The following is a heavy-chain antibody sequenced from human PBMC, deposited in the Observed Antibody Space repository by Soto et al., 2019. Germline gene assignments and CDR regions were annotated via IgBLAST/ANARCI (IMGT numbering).Heavy chain of an antibody. CDR3: ARDRAFDI. J-gene: IGHJ3*02. CDR2: INPNSGGT. Sequence: ASVKVSCKAYGYTFTGYYMHWVRQAPGQGLEWMGWINPNSGGTNYAQKFQGKVTMTRDTSISTAYMDLSRLRSDDTAVYYCARDRAFDIWGQGTMVTVSS. CDR1: GYTFTGYY. V-gene: IGHV1-2*02.